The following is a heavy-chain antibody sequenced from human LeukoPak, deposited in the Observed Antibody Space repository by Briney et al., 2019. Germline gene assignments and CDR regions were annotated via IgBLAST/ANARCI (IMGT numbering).Heavy chain of an antibody. CDR3: ARVRCGSGCWFDY. CDR1: GGTFSSYA. CDR2: IIPIFGTA. V-gene: IGHV1-69*13. Sequence: GASVKVSCKASGGTFSSYAISWVRQAPGQGLEWMGGIIPIFGTANYAQKFQGRVTITADESTSTAYMELSSLRSEDTAVYYCARVRCGSGCWFDYWGQGTLVTASS. D-gene: IGHD6-19*01. J-gene: IGHJ4*02.